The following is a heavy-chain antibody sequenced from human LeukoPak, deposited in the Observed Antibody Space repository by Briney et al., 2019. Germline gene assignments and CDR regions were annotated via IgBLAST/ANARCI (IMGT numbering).Heavy chain of an antibody. D-gene: IGHD3-22*01. V-gene: IGHV1-18*01. CDR2: ISAYNGNT. CDR1: GYTFTSYG. J-gene: IGHJ4*02. CDR3: ARDYYDSSGYYYVEVFDY. Sequence: ASVKVSCKASGYTFTSYGISWVRQAPGQGLEWMGWISAYNGNTNYAQKLQGRVTMTTDTSTSTAYMELRSLRSDDTAVYYRARDYYDSSGYYYVEVFDYWGQGTLVTVSS.